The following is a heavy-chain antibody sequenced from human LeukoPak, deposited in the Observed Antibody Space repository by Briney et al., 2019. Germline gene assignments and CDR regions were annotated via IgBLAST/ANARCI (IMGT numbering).Heavy chain of an antibody. CDR2: ISYDGSNK. CDR1: GFTFSSYG. J-gene: IGHJ4*02. V-gene: IGHV3-30*18. Sequence: GRSLRLSCAASGFTFSSYGMHWVRQAPGKGLEWVAVISYDGSNKYYADSVKGRFTISRDNSKNTLYLQMNSLRAEDTAVYYRAKDMYYYDSSGYPPDYWGQGTLVTVSS. D-gene: IGHD3-22*01. CDR3: AKDMYYYDSSGYPPDY.